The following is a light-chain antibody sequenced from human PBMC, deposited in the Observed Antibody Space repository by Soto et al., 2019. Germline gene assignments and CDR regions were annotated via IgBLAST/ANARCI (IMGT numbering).Light chain of an antibody. J-gene: IGKJ2*01. V-gene: IGKV3-15*01. CDR1: QSISTE. Sequence: EIVMTQSPATLSLSPGERATLSCRASQSISTELAWYQQKPGQPPRLLINSASTRATGVPARFTGSGSGSEFTLTISGLQSEDFAVYYCQQGHNWPLTFGQGTRLEI. CDR2: SAS. CDR3: QQGHNWPLT.